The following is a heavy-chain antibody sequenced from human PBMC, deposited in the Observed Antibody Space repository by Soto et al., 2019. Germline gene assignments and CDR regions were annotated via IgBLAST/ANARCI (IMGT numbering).Heavy chain of an antibody. CDR3: ARGHWNLLDV. D-gene: IGHD1-1*01. Sequence: SVKVSCKVSGYTLTELSMHWVRQAPGQGLEWMGGIIPIFGTANYAQKFQGRVTITADESTSTAYMELSSLRSEDTAVYYCARGHWNLLDVWGQGTTVTVSS. J-gene: IGHJ6*02. V-gene: IGHV1-69*13. CDR2: IIPIFGTA. CDR1: GYTLTELS.